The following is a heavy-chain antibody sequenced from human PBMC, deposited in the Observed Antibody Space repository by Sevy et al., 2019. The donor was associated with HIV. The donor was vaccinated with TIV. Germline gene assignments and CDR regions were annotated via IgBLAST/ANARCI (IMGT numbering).Heavy chain of an antibody. CDR3: ARATGYCSSTSCSNWFDP. J-gene: IGHJ5*02. V-gene: IGHV4-59*01. CDR1: GGSISSYY. CDR2: IYYSGST. D-gene: IGHD2-2*01. Sequence: SEILSLTCTVSGGSISSYYWSWIRQPPGKGLEWIGYIYYSGSTNYNPSLKSRVTISVDTSKNQFSLKLSSVTAADTAVYYCARATGYCSSTSCSNWFDPWGQGTLVTVSS.